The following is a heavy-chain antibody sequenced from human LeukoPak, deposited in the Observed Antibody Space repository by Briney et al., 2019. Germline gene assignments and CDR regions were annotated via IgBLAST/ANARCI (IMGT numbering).Heavy chain of an antibody. CDR3: ARQWTAYGDYIRPVDY. Sequence: PGGSLRLSCAASGFAFSTYWMHWVRQAPGEGLVWVSRINSDGSSSNYADSVKGRFTISRDNAKHTLFLQMNSLRAEDTAVYYCARQWTAYGDYIRPVDYWGQGTLVSVSS. CDR1: GFAFSTYW. D-gene: IGHD4-17*01. V-gene: IGHV3-74*01. J-gene: IGHJ4*02. CDR2: INSDGSSS.